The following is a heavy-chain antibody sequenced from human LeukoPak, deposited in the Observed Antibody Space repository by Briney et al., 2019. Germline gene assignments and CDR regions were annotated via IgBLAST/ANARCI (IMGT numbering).Heavy chain of an antibody. CDR3: AKAGEGRCSGYDGPLLFDY. CDR1: GFTFSSYG. CDR2: ISGSGGST. D-gene: IGHD5-12*01. Sequence: QSGGSLRLSCAASGFTFSSYGMSWVRQAPGKGLEWVSAISGSGGSTYYADSVKGRFTISRDNSKNTPYLQMNSLRAEDTAVYYCAKAGEGRCSGYDGPLLFDYWGQGTLVTVSS. V-gene: IGHV3-23*01. J-gene: IGHJ4*02.